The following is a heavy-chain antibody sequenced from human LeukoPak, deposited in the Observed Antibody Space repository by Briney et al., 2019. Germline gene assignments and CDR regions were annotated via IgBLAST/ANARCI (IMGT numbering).Heavy chain of an antibody. CDR1: GYTFTGYY. J-gene: IGHJ4*02. D-gene: IGHD3-22*01. CDR2: INPNSGGT. V-gene: IGHV1-2*02. CDR3: ARGHYYDSSGYFDY. Sequence: ASVKVSCKASGYTFTGYYMHWVRQAPGQGLEWMGWINPNSGGTNYAQKFQGRVTMTRDTSISTAYMELGRLRSDDTAVYYCARGHYYDSSGYFDYWGQGTLVTVSS.